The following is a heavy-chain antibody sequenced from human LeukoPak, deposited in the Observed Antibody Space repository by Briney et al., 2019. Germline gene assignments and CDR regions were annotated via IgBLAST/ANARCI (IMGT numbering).Heavy chain of an antibody. CDR2: IYTSGST. D-gene: IGHD3-3*01. J-gene: IGHJ6*03. V-gene: IGHV4-61*02. CDR1: GGSISSANYY. Sequence: SETLSLTCTVSGGSISSANYYWSWIRQPPGKGLEWIGRIYTSGSTNYNPSLKSRVTMSVDTSKNQFSLKLSSVTAADTAVYYCARGVLRFLGDYMDVWGKGTTVTVSS. CDR3: ARGVLRFLGDYMDV.